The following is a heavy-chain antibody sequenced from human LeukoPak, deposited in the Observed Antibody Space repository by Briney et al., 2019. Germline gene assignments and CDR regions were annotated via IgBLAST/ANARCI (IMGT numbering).Heavy chain of an antibody. J-gene: IGHJ6*03. CDR2: IRYDGSNK. D-gene: IGHD6-6*01. V-gene: IGHV3-30*02. CDR1: GFTFRSYG. Sequence: GGSLRLSCAASGFTFRSYGMHWVRQAPGKGLEWVAFIRYDGSNKYYADSVKGRFTISRDNSKNTLYLQMNSLRAEDTAVYYCAKDKSIAAPVYYMDVWGKGTTVTVSS. CDR3: AKDKSIAAPVYYMDV.